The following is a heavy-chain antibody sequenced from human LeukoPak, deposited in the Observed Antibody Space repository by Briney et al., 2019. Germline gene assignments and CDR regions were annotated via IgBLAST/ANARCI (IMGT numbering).Heavy chain of an antibody. CDR3: AKDDAWLQYGN. J-gene: IGHJ4*02. CDR2: ISTSGSPI. CDR1: GFTFSSYE. Sequence: GGSLRLSCAASGFTFSSYEMNWGRQAPGKGLEGVSYISTSGSPIYYADSVKGRFTISRDNSKGTVYLQMNSLRPEDTAVYYCAKDDAWLQYGNWGRGTLVTVSS. V-gene: IGHV3-48*03. D-gene: IGHD5-24*01.